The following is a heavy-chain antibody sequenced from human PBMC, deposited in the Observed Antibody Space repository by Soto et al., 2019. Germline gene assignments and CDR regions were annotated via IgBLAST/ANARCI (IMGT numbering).Heavy chain of an antibody. V-gene: IGHV4-31*03. Sequence: SETLSLTCTVSGDSISSGGYYWSWIRQHPGKGLEWIGYIYYSGSTYYNPSLKSRVTMSVDTSKNQFSLKVGSVTAADTAVYYCARVRTPTMVTNNWGQGTLVTVSS. D-gene: IGHD3-10*01. J-gene: IGHJ4*02. CDR2: IYYSGST. CDR1: GDSISSGGYY. CDR3: ARVRTPTMVTNN.